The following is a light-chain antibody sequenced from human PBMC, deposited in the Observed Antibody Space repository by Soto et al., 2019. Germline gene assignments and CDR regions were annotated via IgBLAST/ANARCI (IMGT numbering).Light chain of an antibody. CDR1: NIGSKT. CDR3: QVWHSSSDHYG. V-gene: IGLV3-21*02. Sequence: SYELTQPPSVSVAPGQTARITCGGDNIGSKTVHWYQQKSGQAPVLVVYDESDRPSGIPERFSGSNSGNTATLTISRVEAGDEADYYCQVWHSSSDHYGFGTGTKV. J-gene: IGLJ1*01. CDR2: DES.